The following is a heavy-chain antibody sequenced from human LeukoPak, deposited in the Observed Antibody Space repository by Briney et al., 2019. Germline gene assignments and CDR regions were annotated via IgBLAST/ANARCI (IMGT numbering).Heavy chain of an antibody. D-gene: IGHD2-15*01. CDR3: AKSSDFVLGSPDY. J-gene: IGHJ4*02. CDR1: GFTFSSYA. Sequence: GGSLRLSCAASGFTFSSYAMHWVRQAPGKGLEWVAVVSFDGSYKYYADSVKGRFTISRDTSKNTLYLQMNSLRAEDTAVYYCAKSSDFVLGSPDYWGQGTLVTVSS. CDR2: VSFDGSYK. V-gene: IGHV3-30*18.